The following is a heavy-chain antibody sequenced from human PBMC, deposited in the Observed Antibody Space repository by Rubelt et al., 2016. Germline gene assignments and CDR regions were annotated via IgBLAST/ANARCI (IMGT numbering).Heavy chain of an antibody. V-gene: IGHV4-59*12. CDR2: IYYSGST. D-gene: IGHD5-12*01. J-gene: IGHJ4*02. CDR1: GGSISSYY. Sequence: QVQLQESGPGLVKPSETLSLTCTVSGGSISSYYWSWIRQPPGKGLEWIGYIYYSGSTNYNPSLKIRVTISVDPSKNQFSLNLISVTAADTAVYYCARSPLSGYGVFDYWGQGTLVTVSS. CDR3: ARSPLSGYGVFDY.